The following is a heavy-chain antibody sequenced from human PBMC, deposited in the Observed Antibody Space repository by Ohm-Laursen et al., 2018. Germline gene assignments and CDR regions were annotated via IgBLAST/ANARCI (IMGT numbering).Heavy chain of an antibody. CDR3: ARVPNDYGDYYFDY. D-gene: IGHD4-17*01. Sequence: TLSLTCTVSGGSISSHYWSWIRQPPGKGLEWIGYIYYSGSTNYNPSLKSRVTISVDTSVSQFSLRLSSVTAADTAVYYCARVPNDYGDYYFDYWGQGTLVTVSS. J-gene: IGHJ4*02. CDR2: IYYSGST. CDR1: GGSISSHY. V-gene: IGHV4-59*11.